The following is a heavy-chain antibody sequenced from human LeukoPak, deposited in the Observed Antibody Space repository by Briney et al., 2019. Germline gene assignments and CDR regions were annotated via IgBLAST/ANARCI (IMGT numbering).Heavy chain of an antibody. CDR1: GFTFSSVW. V-gene: IGHV3-7*01. D-gene: IGHD2-21*01. CDR2: INLEGSTK. Sequence: GGSLRLSCAASGFTFSSVWMSWVRQAPGKGLEWVANINLEGSTKEYVYSVRGRFTISRDNAKNSLSLQMSYLRVEDTAVYYCVEFLSRSFEVCGQGTVVTVSS. J-gene: IGHJ3*01. CDR3: VEFLSRSFEV.